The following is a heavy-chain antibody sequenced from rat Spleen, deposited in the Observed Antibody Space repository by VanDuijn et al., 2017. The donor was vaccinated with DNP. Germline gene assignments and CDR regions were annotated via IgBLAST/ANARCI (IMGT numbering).Heavy chain of an antibody. D-gene: IGHD1-4*01. Sequence: EVQLVESGGGLVQPGRSLKLSCVASGFIFNNYWMTWIRQAPGKGLDWIASISNTGGSTYYPDSVKGRFTISRDNAKSTLYLQMNSLRSEDTATYHCVGRPPPTRGPFDYWGQGVTVTVSS. V-gene: IGHV5-31*01. J-gene: IGHJ2*01. CDR2: ISNTGGST. CDR3: VGRPPPTRGPFDY. CDR1: GFIFNNYW.